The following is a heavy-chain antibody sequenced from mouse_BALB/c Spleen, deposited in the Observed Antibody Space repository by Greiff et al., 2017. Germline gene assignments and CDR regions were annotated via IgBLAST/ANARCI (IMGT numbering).Heavy chain of an antibody. D-gene: IGHD2-1*01. CDR1: GYTFTSYY. CDR2: INPSNGGT. CDR3: TRGGNYVNYYAMDY. J-gene: IGHJ4*01. V-gene: IGHV1S81*02. Sequence: VQLQQPGAELVKPGASVKLSCKASGYTFTSYYMYWVKQRPGQGLEWIGGINPSNGGTNFNEKFKSKATLTVDKSSSTAYMQLSSLTSEDSAVYYCTRGGNYVNYYAMDYWGQGTSVTVSS.